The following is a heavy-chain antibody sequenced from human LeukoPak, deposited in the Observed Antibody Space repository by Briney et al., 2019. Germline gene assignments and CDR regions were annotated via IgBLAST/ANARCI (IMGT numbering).Heavy chain of an antibody. CDR2: IYYTGT. CDR3: ARDGVVYAISYFDY. V-gene: IGHV4-59*02. D-gene: IGHD2-8*02. Sequence: PSETLSLTCTVSGGSVTDYYWSWIRQSPGKGLEWIGYIYYTGTSYNPSLKSRVTISADTSKNQFSLKLISVTAADTAVYYCARDGVVYAISYFDYWGQGTLVTVSS. CDR1: GGSVTDYY. J-gene: IGHJ4*02.